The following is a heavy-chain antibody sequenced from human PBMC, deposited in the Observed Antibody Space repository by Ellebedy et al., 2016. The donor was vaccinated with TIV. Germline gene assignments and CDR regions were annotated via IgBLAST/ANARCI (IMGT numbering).Heavy chain of an antibody. J-gene: IGHJ4*02. CDR3: ARDRQSRLLDY. CDR2: IYHSETT. CDR1: GGSISSSFYQ. Sequence: ESLKISCTVSGGSISSSFYQWGWIRQPPGKGLEWVGSIYHSETTYYNPSLKSRVTISVDTSKNQFYLNLTSVTAADTAVYYCARDRQSRLLDYWGQGIPVTVSS. V-gene: IGHV4-39*07. D-gene: IGHD2-21*01.